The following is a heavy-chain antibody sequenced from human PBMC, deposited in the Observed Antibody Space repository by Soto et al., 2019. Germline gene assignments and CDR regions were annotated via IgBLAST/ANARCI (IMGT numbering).Heavy chain of an antibody. J-gene: IGHJ4*02. CDR2: IFYSGST. D-gene: IGHD6-13*01. Sequence: PSETLSLTCTVSGGSISSYYWNWIRQPPGKGLEWIGYIFYSGSTNYNPSLKSRVTISVDKSKNQFSLKLSSVTAADTAVYYCARAAMGGSSWPFDYWGQGTLVPVSS. CDR3: ARAAMGGSSWPFDY. CDR1: GGSISSYY. V-gene: IGHV4-59*12.